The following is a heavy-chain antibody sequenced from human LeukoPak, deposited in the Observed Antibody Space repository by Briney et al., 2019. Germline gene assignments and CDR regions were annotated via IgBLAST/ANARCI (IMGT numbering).Heavy chain of an antibody. CDR3: AKRGVVIRVILVGFHKEAYYFDS. J-gene: IGHJ4*02. CDR1: GITLSNYG. D-gene: IGHD3-22*01. Sequence: GGSLRLSCAVSGITLSNYGMSWVRQAPGKGLEWDAGISDSGGRTNYADSVKGRFTISRDNPKNTLYLQMNSLRAEDTAVYFCAKRGVVIRVILVGFHKEAYYFDSWGQGALVTVSS. CDR2: ISDSGGRT. V-gene: IGHV3-23*01.